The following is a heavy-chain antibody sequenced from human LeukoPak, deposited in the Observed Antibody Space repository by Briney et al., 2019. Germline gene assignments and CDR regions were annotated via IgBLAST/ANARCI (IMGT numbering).Heavy chain of an antibody. J-gene: IGHJ4*02. Sequence: GGSLRLSCAASGFSVSRNYMTWVRQAPGKGLEWVSVIYSGGRTDYADSMKGRFTISRDSFKNTLYLQMNSLRAEDTAVYYCTRDVIRGTNLGYWGQGTLVTVSS. D-gene: IGHD3-10*01. CDR1: GFSVSRNY. V-gene: IGHV3-66*02. CDR2: IYSGGRT. CDR3: TRDVIRGTNLGY.